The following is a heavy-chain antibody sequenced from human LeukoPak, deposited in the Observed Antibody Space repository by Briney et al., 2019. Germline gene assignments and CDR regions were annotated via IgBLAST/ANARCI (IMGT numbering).Heavy chain of an antibody. D-gene: IGHD6-13*01. J-gene: IGHJ4*02. CDR2: IYTSGST. CDR1: GGSISSYY. CDR3: ASSLALGRVAAAGTLAY. V-gene: IGHV4-4*07. Sequence: SETLSLTCTVSGGSISSYYWSWIRQPAGKGLEWIGRIYTSGSTNYNPSLKSRVTMSVDTSKNQFSLKLSSVTAADTAVYYCASSLALGRVAAAGTLAYWGQGTLVTVSS.